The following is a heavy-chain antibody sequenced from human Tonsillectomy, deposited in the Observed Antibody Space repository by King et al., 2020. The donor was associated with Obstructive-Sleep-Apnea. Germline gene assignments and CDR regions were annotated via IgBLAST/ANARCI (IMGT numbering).Heavy chain of an antibody. Sequence: VQLVESGGGLVKPGGSLRLSCAASGFTFSDSYMTWIRQAPGKGLEWISHISSSGSTKYYADSVKGRFTISRYNAKRSIDLQMNSLRADDTALYYCATYNMVLTHFEFWGQGTLVTVSS. D-gene: IGHD5-24*01. CDR2: ISSSGSTK. CDR3: ATYNMVLTHFEF. J-gene: IGHJ4*02. CDR1: GFTFSDSY. V-gene: IGHV3-11*01.